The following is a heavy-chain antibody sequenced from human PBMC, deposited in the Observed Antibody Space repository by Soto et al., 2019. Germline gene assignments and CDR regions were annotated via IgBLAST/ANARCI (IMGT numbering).Heavy chain of an antibody. J-gene: IGHJ3*01. CDR1: GDTFNSYG. V-gene: IGHV1-69*01. Sequence: QVQLVQSGPELKKPGSSVKVSCKAPGDTFNSYGISWVRQAPGQGLEWMGGIVPMFGTTNLALKFEDRVTITADELTTTVYMEIRGLTSEDTAVYYGARDLADVHLWDAFDVWGHGIRVTVSS. CDR3: ARDLADVHLWDAFDV. CDR2: IVPMFGTT. D-gene: IGHD6-13*01.